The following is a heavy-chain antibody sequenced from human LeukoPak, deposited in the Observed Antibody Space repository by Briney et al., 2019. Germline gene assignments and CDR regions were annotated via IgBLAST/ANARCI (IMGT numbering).Heavy chain of an antibody. CDR1: GFTFSSYA. V-gene: IGHV3-30-3*01. J-gene: IGHJ5*02. Sequence: GGSLRLSCAASGFTFSSYAMHWVRQAPGKGLEWVAVISYDGSNKYYADSVKGRFTISRDNAKNSLYLQMNSLRAEDTAVYYCARRGDWSGWFDPWGQGTLVTVSS. CDR3: ARRGDWSGWFDP. CDR2: ISYDGSNK. D-gene: IGHD3-9*01.